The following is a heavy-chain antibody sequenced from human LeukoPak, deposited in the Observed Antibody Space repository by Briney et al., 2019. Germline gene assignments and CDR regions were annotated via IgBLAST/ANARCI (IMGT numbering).Heavy chain of an antibody. J-gene: IGHJ4*02. D-gene: IGHD2-21*02. V-gene: IGHV3-73*01. CDR1: GFTFSGSA. Sequence: RGSPKLSCAASGFTFSGSAMHWVRQASGKGLEWVGRIRNKAHSYATAYGASVTGRFTISRDDSKNTAYLQMNSLKTEDTAVYYCARWGAEMTAIPYWGKGTLVTVSS. CDR3: ARWGAEMTAIPY. CDR2: IRNKAHSYAT.